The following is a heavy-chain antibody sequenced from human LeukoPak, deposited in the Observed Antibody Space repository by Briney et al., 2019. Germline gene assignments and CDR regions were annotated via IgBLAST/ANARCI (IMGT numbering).Heavy chain of an antibody. V-gene: IGHV3-23*01. D-gene: IGHD6-6*01. Sequence: QPGGSLRLSCAASRFTFSSYAMSWVRQAPGKGLEWVSAISGSGGSTYYADSVKGRFTISRDNSKNTLYLQMNSLRAEDTAVYYCAKDLEVGSSATFDYWGQGTLVTVSS. CDR3: AKDLEVGSSATFDY. CDR2: ISGSGGST. J-gene: IGHJ4*02. CDR1: RFTFSSYA.